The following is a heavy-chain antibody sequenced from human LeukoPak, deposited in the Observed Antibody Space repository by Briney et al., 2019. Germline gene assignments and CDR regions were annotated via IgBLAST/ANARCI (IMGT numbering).Heavy chain of an antibody. CDR1: GFPFSDYY. V-gene: IGHV3-11*01. J-gene: IGHJ3*02. CDR2: ISSSGSTI. CDR3: ATALFTSDAFDI. D-gene: IGHD2-21*01. Sequence: GGSLRLSCAASGFPFSDYYISWIRQAPGKGLEWVSYISSSGSTIYYADSVKGRFTISRDNAKNSLYLQMNSLRAEDTAVYYCATALFTSDAFDIWGQGTMVTVSS.